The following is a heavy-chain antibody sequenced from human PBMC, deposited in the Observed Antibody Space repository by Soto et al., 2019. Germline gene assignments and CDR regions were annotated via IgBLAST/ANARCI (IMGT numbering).Heavy chain of an antibody. CDR1: GDSISSSRYY. J-gene: IGHJ4*02. Sequence: QLQLQESGPGLVKPSETLSLTCTVSGDSISSSRYYWGWVRQPPGKGLEWIGSIYYRGSTYYSPSLKRRVTISVDTSKNQFSLKLSSVTAADTAVYYCARHLHPTTGYCPSTSCYYFDYWGQGTLVTVSS. V-gene: IGHV4-39*01. D-gene: IGHD2-2*01. CDR3: ARHLHPTTGYCPSTSCYYFDY. CDR2: IYYRGST.